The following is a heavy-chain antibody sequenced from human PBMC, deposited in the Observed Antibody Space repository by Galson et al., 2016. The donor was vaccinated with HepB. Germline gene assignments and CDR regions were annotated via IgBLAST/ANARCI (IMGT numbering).Heavy chain of an antibody. V-gene: IGHV5-51*01. CDR3: ARLVGGGSYADF. CDR2: IYPGDSDT. J-gene: IGHJ4*02. CDR1: GSNFNTYW. Sequence: QSGAEVKKPGESLKISCKGSGSNFNTYWIGWVRQVPGKGLEWMGNIYPGDSDTRYSRSFQGQVTISAEKSVSTAYLQWSSLKASDTAVYYCARLVGGGSYADFWGQGTLVTVSS. D-gene: IGHD3-16*01.